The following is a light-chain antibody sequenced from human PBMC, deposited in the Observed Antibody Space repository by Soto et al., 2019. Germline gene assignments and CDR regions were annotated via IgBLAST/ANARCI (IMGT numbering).Light chain of an antibody. J-gene: IGLJ1*01. CDR1: SSDVDGYNY. Sequence: QSALTQPASVSGSPGQSMNISCTGTSSDVDGYNYVSWYQHHPGKAPKLIIYDVSNRPSGVSNPFSGSKSGNTASLTISGLQPEDEADYYCSSYTTSNTRQIVFGTGTKLTVL. CDR2: DVS. CDR3: SSYTTSNTRQIV. V-gene: IGLV2-14*03.